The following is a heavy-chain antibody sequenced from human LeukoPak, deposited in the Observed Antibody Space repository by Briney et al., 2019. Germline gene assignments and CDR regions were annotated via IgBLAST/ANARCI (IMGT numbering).Heavy chain of an antibody. Sequence: GGSLRPSCAASGFTFSSYWMSWVRQAPGKGLEWVANIKQDGSEKYYVDSVKGRFTISRDNAKNSLYLQMNSLRAEDTAVYYCARVKDSYYYGSGSHAPDYWGQGTLVTVSS. CDR2: IKQDGSEK. V-gene: IGHV3-7*01. CDR3: ARVKDSYYYGSGSHAPDY. D-gene: IGHD3-10*01. CDR1: GFTFSSYW. J-gene: IGHJ4*02.